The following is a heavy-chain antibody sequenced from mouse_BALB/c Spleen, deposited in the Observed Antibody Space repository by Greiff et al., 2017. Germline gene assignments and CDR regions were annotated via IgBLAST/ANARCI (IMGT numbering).Heavy chain of an antibody. J-gene: IGHJ2*01. CDR1: GYAFTNYL. D-gene: IGHD3-3*01. CDR2: INPGSGGT. CDR3: ARRGTYYFDC. V-gene: IGHV1-54*01. Sequence: QVQLQQSGAELVRPGTSVKVSCKASGYAFTNYLIEWVKQRPGQGLEWIGVINPGSGGTNYNEKFKGKATLTADKSSSTAYMQLSSLTSDDSAVYFCARRGTYYFDCWGQGTTLTVSS.